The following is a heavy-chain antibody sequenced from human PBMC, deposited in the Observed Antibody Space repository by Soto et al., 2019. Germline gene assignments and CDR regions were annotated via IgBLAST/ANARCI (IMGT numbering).Heavy chain of an antibody. CDR2: LGGSGGST. V-gene: IGHV3-23*01. D-gene: IGHD6-13*01. Sequence: GSLRLSCAASGFTFSSYAMIWVRQAPGKGLEWVSVLGGSGGSTYYADSVKGRFTISRDNSKNTLYLQMNSLRAEDTAVYYCAKDKYSSSINRVDAFDIWGQGTMVTVSS. CDR3: AKDKYSSSINRVDAFDI. CDR1: GFTFSSYA. J-gene: IGHJ3*02.